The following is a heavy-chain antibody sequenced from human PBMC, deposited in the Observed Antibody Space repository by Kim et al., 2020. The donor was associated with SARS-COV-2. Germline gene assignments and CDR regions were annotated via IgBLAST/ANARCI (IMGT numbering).Heavy chain of an antibody. V-gene: IGHV3-48*03. CDR2: ISGSGKTT. Sequence: GGSLRLSCVASGFTFSDYEMNWVRQSPGMGLEWVSFISGSGKTTHYADSAKGRFTISRDNAKNSLYLELNTLRAEDTAVYYCTRDLEMTRASFPYFYGMDFWDQRTTVIVSS. CDR1: GFTFSDYE. CDR3: TRDLEMTRASFPYFYGMDF. D-gene: IGHD3-9*01. J-gene: IGHJ6*02.